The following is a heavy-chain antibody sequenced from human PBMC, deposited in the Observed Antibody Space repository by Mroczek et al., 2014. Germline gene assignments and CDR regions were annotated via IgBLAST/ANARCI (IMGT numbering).Heavy chain of an antibody. V-gene: IGHV4-61*02. Sequence: QVQLQESGPGLVKPSQTLSLTCTVSGGSISSGSYYWSWIRQPAGKGLEWIGRIYTSGSTNYNPSLKSRVTMSVDTSKNQFSLKLSSVTAADTAVYYCARSSSYYDFWSGSQFDYWAREPGHRLL. CDR2: IYTSGST. CDR1: GGSISSGSYY. D-gene: IGHD3-3*01. CDR3: ARSSSYYDFWSGSQFDY. J-gene: IGHJ4*02.